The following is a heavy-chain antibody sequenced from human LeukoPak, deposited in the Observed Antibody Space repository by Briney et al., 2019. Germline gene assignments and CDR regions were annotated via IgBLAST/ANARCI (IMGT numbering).Heavy chain of an antibody. Sequence: SETLSLTCTVSGGSISSSSYYWGWIRQPPGKGREWIGSIYYSGSTYYNPSLKSRVTISVDTSKNQFSLKLSSVTAADTAVYYCARHIYVWGSYPDYWGQGTLVTVSS. CDR1: GGSISSSSYY. J-gene: IGHJ4*02. V-gene: IGHV4-39*01. CDR3: ARHIYVWGSYPDY. D-gene: IGHD3-16*02. CDR2: IYYSGST.